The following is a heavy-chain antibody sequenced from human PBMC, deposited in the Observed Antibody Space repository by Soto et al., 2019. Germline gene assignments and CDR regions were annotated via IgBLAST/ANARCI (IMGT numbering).Heavy chain of an antibody. Sequence: EVQLLESGGGLVQPGGSLRLSCAASGFAFNTYGMSWVRQAPGRGLEWVSATRAGGGSPYYADSVKGRFTISRDNSKKTLFLQMNSLRAKATAVYYCGKAHDLSGYYPYYFNQWGHGTLVTVSS. J-gene: IGHJ4*01. CDR3: GKAHDLSGYYPYYFNQ. CDR2: TRAGGGSP. V-gene: IGHV3-23*01. CDR1: GFAFNTYG. D-gene: IGHD3-22*01.